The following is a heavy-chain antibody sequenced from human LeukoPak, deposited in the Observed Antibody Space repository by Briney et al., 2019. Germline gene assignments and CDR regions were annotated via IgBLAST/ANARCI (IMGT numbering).Heavy chain of an antibody. CDR1: GGTFSSYA. D-gene: IGHD6-6*01. CDR3: ARDGVAARGSFDY. Sequence: GASVNVSCKASGGTFSSYAISWVRQAPGQGLEWMGGIIPIFGTANYAQKFQGRVTITADESTSTAYMELSSLRSEDTAVYYCARDGVAARGSFDYWGQGTLVTVSS. J-gene: IGHJ4*02. V-gene: IGHV1-69*13. CDR2: IIPIFGTA.